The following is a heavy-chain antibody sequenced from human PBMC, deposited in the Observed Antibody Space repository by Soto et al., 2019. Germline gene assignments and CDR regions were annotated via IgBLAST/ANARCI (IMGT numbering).Heavy chain of an antibody. V-gene: IGHV1-18*01. CDR3: ARDLNQGERLYYDY. CDR1: GYTFTSYG. D-gene: IGHD1-26*01. J-gene: IGHJ4*02. Sequence: ASVKVSCKASGYTFTSYGISWVRQAPGQGLEWMGWISAYNGNTNYAQKLQGRVTITTDESTSTAYMELSSLRSDDTAVYYCARDLNQGERLYYDYWGQGTLVTVSS. CDR2: ISAYNGNT.